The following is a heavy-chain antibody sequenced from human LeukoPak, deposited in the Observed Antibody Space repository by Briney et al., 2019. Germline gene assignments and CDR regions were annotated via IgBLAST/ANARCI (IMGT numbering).Heavy chain of an antibody. CDR3: AREIYGYCSSTSCYGMDV. D-gene: IGHD2-2*03. J-gene: IGHJ6*02. CDR2: ISYDGSNK. V-gene: IGHV3-30-3*01. CDR1: GFTFSSYA. Sequence: GRSLRLSCAASGFTFSSYAMHWVRQAPGKGLEWVAVISYDGSNKYYADSVKGRSTISRDNSKNTLYLQMNSLRAEDTAVYYCAREIYGYCSSTSCYGMDVWGQGTTVTVSS.